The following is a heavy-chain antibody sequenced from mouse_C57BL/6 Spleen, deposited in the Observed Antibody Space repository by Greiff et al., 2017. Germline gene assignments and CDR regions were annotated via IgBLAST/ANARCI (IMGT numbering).Heavy chain of an antibody. CDR2: IHPSDSDT. V-gene: IGHV1-74*01. Sequence: QVQLQQSGAELVKPGASVKVSCKASGYTFTSYWMHWVKQRPGQGLEWIGRIHPSDSDTNYNQKFKGKATLTVAKSSSTAYMQLSSLTSEDSAVYYCAIVYYGGSHGYFADWGTGTMVTVS. CDR3: AIVYYGGSHGYFAD. J-gene: IGHJ1*03. D-gene: IGHD1-1*01. CDR1: GYTFTSYW.